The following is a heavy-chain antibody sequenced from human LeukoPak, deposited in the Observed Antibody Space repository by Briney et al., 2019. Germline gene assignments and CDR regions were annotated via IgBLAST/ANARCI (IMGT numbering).Heavy chain of an antibody. D-gene: IGHD6-13*01. CDR3: AKDRVTAAGYYFDY. V-gene: IGHV3-30*18. CDR2: ISFDGSAK. J-gene: IGHJ4*02. Sequence: PGGSLRLSCAASGFTFSNYGMHWVRQAPGKGLEWVSVISFDGSAKYYADSVKGRFTISRDNSKNTLYLRMTSLRAEDTAVYYCAKDRVTAAGYYFDYWGQGTLVTVSS. CDR1: GFTFSNYG.